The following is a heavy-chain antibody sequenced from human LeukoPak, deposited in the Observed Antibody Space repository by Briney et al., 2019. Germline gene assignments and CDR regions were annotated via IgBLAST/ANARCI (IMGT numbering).Heavy chain of an antibody. J-gene: IGHJ2*01. D-gene: IGHD3-22*01. CDR1: GFTSSTYW. V-gene: IGHV3-7*04. Sequence: GGSLRLSCAASGFTSSTYWMSWVRQAPGKGLEWVASIKQDGSETYYVDSVKGRFTLSRDNAKNSLYLQMNSMRADDTAVYYCAMDRDSRWDFDLWGRGTLVTVSS. CDR2: IKQDGSET. CDR3: AMDRDSRWDFDL.